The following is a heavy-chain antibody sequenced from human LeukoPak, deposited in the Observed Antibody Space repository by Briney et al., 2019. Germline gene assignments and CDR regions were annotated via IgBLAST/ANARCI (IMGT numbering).Heavy chain of an antibody. CDR2: INHSGST. J-gene: IGHJ4*02. D-gene: IGHD2-15*01. CDR1: GGSFSGYY. CDR3: ARVCSGGSCYSY. V-gene: IGHV4-34*01. Sequence: SETLSLTCAVYGGSFSGYYWSWIRQPPGKGLEWIGEINHSGSTNYNPSLKSRVTISVDTSKNQFSLKLSPVTAADTAVYYCARVCSGGSCYSYWGQGTLVTVSS.